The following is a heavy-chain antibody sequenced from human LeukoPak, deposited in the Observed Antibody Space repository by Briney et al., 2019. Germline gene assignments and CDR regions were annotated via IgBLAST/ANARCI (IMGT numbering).Heavy chain of an antibody. CDR3: ARGVRLYYDFWSGYDRILNWFDP. V-gene: IGHV4-34*01. Sequence: PSETLSLTCAVYGGSFSGYYWSWIRQPPGKGLEWIGEINHSGSTNYNPSLKSRVTISVDTSKNQFSLKLSSVTAADTAVYYCARGVRLYYDFWSGYDRILNWFDPWGQGTLVSVSS. CDR1: GGSFSGYY. J-gene: IGHJ5*02. D-gene: IGHD3-3*01. CDR2: INHSGST.